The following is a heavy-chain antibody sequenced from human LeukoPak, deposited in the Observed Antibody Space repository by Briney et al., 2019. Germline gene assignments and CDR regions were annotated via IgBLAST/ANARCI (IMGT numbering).Heavy chain of an antibody. J-gene: IGHJ5*02. CDR1: GFTVSSNY. CDR3: AREVGIAAAAPGGPDWFDP. CDR2: IYSGGST. D-gene: IGHD6-13*01. V-gene: IGHV3-66*01. Sequence: PGGSLRLSCVVSGFTVSSNYMSWVRQAPGKGLEWVSVIYSGGSTYYADSVKGRFSISRDDSKNTLYLQMNSLRAEDTAVYYCAREVGIAAAAPGGPDWFDPWGQGTLVTVSS.